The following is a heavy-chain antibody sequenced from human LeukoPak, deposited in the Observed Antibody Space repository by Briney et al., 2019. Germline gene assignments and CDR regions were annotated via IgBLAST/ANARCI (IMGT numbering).Heavy chain of an antibody. CDR2: IIPIFGTA. D-gene: IGHD3-10*01. Sequence: SVKVSCKASGGTFSSYAISWVRQAPGQGLEWMGGIIPIFGTANYAQKFQGRVTITADESTSTAYMELSSLRSEDTAVYYCARSIGFGEPRRHNHYYYYYMDVWGKGTTVTISS. V-gene: IGHV1-69*13. J-gene: IGHJ6*03. CDR1: GGTFSSYA. CDR3: ARSIGFGEPRRHNHYYYYYMDV.